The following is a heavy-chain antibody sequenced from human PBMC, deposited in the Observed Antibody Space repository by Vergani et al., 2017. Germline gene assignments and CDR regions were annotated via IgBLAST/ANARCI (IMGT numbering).Heavy chain of an antibody. J-gene: IGHJ3*02. CDR3: AKDYDKKRAPNRDAFDI. V-gene: IGHV1-69*14. CDR2: IIPIFGTA. CDR1: GGTFSSYA. Sequence: QVQLVQSGAEVKKPGSSVKVSCKASGGTFSSYAISWVRQAPGQGLEWMGRIIPIFGTANYAQKFQGRVTITADKSTSTAYMELSSLRSEDTAVYYCAKDYDKKRAPNRDAFDIWGQGTMVTVSS. D-gene: IGHD3-22*01.